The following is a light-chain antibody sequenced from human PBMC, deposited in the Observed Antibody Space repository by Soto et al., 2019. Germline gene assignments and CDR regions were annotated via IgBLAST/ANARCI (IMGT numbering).Light chain of an antibody. CDR3: QHRYNWPLT. Sequence: EIVLTQSPATLSLSPGESVTLSCWASQSISTFLGWYQQKPGQAPRLLIYNTSKRATGIPARFSGSGFGTDFTLTISSLEPEDFAVYYCQHRYNWPLTFGGGTKVEIK. CDR2: NTS. CDR1: QSISTF. J-gene: IGKJ4*01. V-gene: IGKV3-11*01.